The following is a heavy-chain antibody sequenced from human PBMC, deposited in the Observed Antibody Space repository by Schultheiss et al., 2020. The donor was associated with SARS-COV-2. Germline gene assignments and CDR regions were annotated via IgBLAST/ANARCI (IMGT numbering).Heavy chain of an antibody. J-gene: IGHJ4*02. D-gene: IGHD3-22*01. CDR1: GFTFSSYG. CDR2: ISYDGSNK. Sequence: GGSLRLSCAASGFTFSSYGMHWVRQAPGKGLEWVAVISYDGSNKYYADSVKGRFTISRDNAKNSLYLQMSSLRAEDTAVYYCASLEYYYDSTFDYWGQGTLVTVSS. CDR3: ASLEYYYDSTFDY. V-gene: IGHV3-30*12.